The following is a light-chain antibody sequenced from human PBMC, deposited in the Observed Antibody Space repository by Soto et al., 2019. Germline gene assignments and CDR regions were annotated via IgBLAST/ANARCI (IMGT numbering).Light chain of an antibody. CDR3: QQYGASPLT. V-gene: IGKV3-20*01. J-gene: IGKJ4*01. Sequence: PGDGVSLSCRASQTVPNNYLAWYQQKPDQAPRLLIFGASNRATGIPDRFGGSGSGTDFTLSISRLEPEDFAVYYCQQYGASPLTFGGGARLEVE. CDR2: GAS. CDR1: QTVPNNY.